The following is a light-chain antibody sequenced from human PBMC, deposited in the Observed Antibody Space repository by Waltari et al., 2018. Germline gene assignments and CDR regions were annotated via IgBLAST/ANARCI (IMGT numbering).Light chain of an antibody. Sequence: DIVMTQSPLSLPVTPGEPASMSCRSSQSLLHSNGKNYLNCYLQKPGQPPQLLIYLGSNRPSVVPDRFSGSGSGTDFTLKISRVEAEDVGVYYCMQALQTPRAITFGQGTRLEIK. CDR3: MQALQTPRAIT. CDR2: LGS. V-gene: IGKV2-28*01. CDR1: QSLLHSNGKNY. J-gene: IGKJ5*01.